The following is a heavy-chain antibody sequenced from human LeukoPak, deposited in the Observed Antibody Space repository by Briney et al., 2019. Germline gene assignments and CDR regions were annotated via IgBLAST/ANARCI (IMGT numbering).Heavy chain of an antibody. V-gene: IGHV5-51*01. Sequence: GESLKISCKGSGYSFASYWIAWVRQMPGKGLECMGIIDPGDSDTRYSPSFQGQVTISVDKSINTAYVQWSSLKASDTAMYYCARRKDCTRGRCHFDNWGQGTLVTVSS. D-gene: IGHD2-8*02. CDR3: ARRKDCTRGRCHFDN. CDR2: IDPGDSDT. J-gene: IGHJ4*02. CDR1: GYSFASYW.